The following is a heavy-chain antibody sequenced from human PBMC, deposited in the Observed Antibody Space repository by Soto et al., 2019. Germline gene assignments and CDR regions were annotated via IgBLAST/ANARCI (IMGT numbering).Heavy chain of an antibody. Sequence: EVQLLESGGGLAQPGGSLILSCEDSGFTFSSYAMNWVRQAPGKGLEWVSAISQSGGTINYADSVKDRFTISRDNSKNTLYLQMNSLRAEDTVIYYCAKDLSLGAFDIWGQGTIVTVS. CDR2: ISQSGGTI. CDR3: AKDLSLGAFDI. D-gene: IGHD3-16*02. V-gene: IGHV3-23*01. CDR1: GFTFSSYA. J-gene: IGHJ3*02.